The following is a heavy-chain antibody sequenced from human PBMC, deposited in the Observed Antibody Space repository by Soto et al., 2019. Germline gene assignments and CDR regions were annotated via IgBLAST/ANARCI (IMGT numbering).Heavy chain of an antibody. V-gene: IGHV3-53*01. CDR1: GFSVSTSH. Sequence: EVQLMESGGGLMQPGGSLRLSCAAAGFSVSTSHISWVRQAPGKGLEWVSVIYSGGATHYAVSVKGRLIISRDKSKNXXXXXXXXXXXXXXXXXXXXXXXXXXXXXXXXXXNXFGPWGPGTLVTVSS. CDR2: IYSGGAT. CDR3: XXXXXXXXXXXXXXXNXFGP. J-gene: IGHJ5*02.